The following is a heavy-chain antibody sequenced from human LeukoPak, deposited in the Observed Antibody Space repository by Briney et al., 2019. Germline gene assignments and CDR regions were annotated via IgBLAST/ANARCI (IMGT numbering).Heavy chain of an antibody. CDR3: ARDLDSWSGYYGPLVFDP. CDR1: GFTFSNYA. Sequence: PGGSLRLSCAASGFTFSNYAMNWVRQAPGGGLEWVAAISYDGNNKFYADSVKGRFTISRDNSKNTLYLQANSLRAEDTAVYYCARDLDSWSGYYGPLVFDPWGQGTLVTVSS. CDR2: ISYDGNNK. V-gene: IGHV3-30*04. J-gene: IGHJ5*02. D-gene: IGHD3-3*01.